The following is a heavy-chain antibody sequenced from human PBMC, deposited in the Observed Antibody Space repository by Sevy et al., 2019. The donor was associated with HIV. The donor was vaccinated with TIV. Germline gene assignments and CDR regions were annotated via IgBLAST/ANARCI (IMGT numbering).Heavy chain of an antibody. Sequence: GRSLRLSCTASGFTFSNAWMSWVRQVPGKGLEWIGRIKNRSDGGTRDYGAPGKGIFTISRDDSKNTLFLHMNSLRTDDTALYYCTTEYPSDPFDFWGQGALVTVSS. CDR3: TTEYPSDPFDF. J-gene: IGHJ4*02. CDR2: IKNRSDGGTR. V-gene: IGHV3-15*01. CDR1: GFTFSNAW.